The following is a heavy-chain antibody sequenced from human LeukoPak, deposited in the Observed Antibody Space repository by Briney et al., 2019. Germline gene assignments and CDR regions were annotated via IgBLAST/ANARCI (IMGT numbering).Heavy chain of an antibody. CDR3: TRGMLAHGENGMDV. CDR1: GLTFNKTA. D-gene: IGHD3-10*02. J-gene: IGHJ6*02. V-gene: IGHV3-49*03. CDR2: IRSKAYGGTT. Sequence: QTGGSLRLSCAASGLTFNKTAMSWFRQAPGKGLEWVGFIRSKAYGGTTEYAASVKGRFTISRDDSKSIAYLQMNSLKTEDTAVYYCTRGMLAHGENGMDVWGQGTTVTVSS.